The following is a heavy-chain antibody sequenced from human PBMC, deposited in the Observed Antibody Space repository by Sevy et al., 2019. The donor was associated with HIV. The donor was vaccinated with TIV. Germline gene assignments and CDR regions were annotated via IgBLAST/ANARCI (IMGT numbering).Heavy chain of an antibody. CDR1: GFTFSPYW. J-gene: IGHJ4*02. CDR2: IRPDGSDK. D-gene: IGHD1-26*01. Sequence: GGSLRLSCAASGFTFSPYWMTWVRQAPGKGLEWVVNIRPDGSDKYYVDSLKGRFTISRDNAKNSLYLQMNSLRADDTAMYYCARGVGLDCWGQGALVTVSS. V-gene: IGHV3-7*01. CDR3: ARGVGLDC.